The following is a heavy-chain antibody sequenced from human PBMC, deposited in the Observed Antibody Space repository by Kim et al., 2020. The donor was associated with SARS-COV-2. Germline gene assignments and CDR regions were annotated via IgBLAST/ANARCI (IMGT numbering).Heavy chain of an antibody. CDR1: GGSVAGGAYY. J-gene: IGHJ1*01. D-gene: IGHD2-21*02. V-gene: IGHV4-31*03. CDR2: VATDGKT. Sequence: SETLSLTCTVSGGSVAGGAYYWSWVRQHPVKGLEWIGFVATDGKTFFNPSLKSRGAISIDTSNNQFSLKLTSLTAADTAVYFCAKVGGFLTALQYFQNWGQGTLVTVSS. CDR3: AKVGGFLTALQYFQN.